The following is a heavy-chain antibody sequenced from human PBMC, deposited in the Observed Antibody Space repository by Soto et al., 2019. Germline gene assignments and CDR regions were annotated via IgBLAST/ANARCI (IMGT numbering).Heavy chain of an antibody. V-gene: IGHV4-59*01. CDR3: ARDRQVTASSGWYNSFGYYYYGMDV. D-gene: IGHD6-19*01. Sequence: LSLTCTVSGGSISSYYWSWIRQPPGKGLEWIGYIYYSGSTNYNPSLKSRVTISVDTSKNQFSLKLSSVTAADTAVYYCARDRQVTASSGWYNSFGYYYYGMDVWGQGTTVTVSS. CDR1: GGSISSYY. CDR2: IYYSGST. J-gene: IGHJ6*02.